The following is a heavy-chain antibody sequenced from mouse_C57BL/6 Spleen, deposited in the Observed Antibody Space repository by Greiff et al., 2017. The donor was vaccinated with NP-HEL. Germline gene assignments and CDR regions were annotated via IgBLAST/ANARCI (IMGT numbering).Heavy chain of an antibody. CDR1: GHTFTSYW. J-gene: IGHJ2*01. CDR2: IYPGSGST. Sequence: QVQLQQPGAELVKPGASVKMSCKASGHTFTSYWITWVKQRPGQGLEWIGDIYPGSGSTNYNEKFKSKATLTVDTSSSTAYMQLSSLTSEDSAVYYCASRGDYDYYFDYWGQGTTLTVSS. D-gene: IGHD2-4*01. V-gene: IGHV1-55*01. CDR3: ASRGDYDYYFDY.